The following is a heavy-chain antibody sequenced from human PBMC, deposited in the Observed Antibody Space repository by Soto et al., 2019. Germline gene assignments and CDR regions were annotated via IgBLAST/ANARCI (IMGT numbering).Heavy chain of an antibody. CDR1: GGSISGYY. Sequence: SETLSLTCTVSGGSISGYYWSWIRQPPGKGLEWIGYIYYSGSTNYNPSLKSRVTISVDTSKNQFSLKLSSVTAPHTDVYYCASATAGIPYWGQGTLVTVS. J-gene: IGHJ4*02. D-gene: IGHD6-13*01. V-gene: IGHV4-59*01. CDR2: IYYSGST. CDR3: ASATAGIPY.